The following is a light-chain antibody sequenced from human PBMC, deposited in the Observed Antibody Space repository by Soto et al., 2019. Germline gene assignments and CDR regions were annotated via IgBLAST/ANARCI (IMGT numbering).Light chain of an antibody. CDR1: QSISSY. CDR2: AAS. V-gene: IGKV1-39*01. CDR3: QQYYSTPQT. J-gene: IGKJ1*01. Sequence: DIQMTQSPSSLSASVGDRVTITCRASQSISSYLNWYQQKPGKAPKLLISAASSLQSGVPSRFGGSGSGTDFTLTISSLQAEDVAVYYCQQYYSTPQTFGQGTKVEIK.